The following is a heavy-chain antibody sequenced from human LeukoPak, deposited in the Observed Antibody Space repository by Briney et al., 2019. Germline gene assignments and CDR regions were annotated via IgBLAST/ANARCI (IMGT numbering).Heavy chain of an antibody. CDR1: GYTFTSYG. Sequence: ASVKVSCKASGYTFTSYGISWVRQAPGQGLEWMGWISACNGNTNYAQKLQGRVTMTTDTSTSTAYMELRSLRSDDTAVYYCASSRITYYYGSGSLAYWGQGTLVTVSS. CDR2: ISACNGNT. D-gene: IGHD3-10*01. CDR3: ASSRITYYYGSGSLAY. V-gene: IGHV1-18*01. J-gene: IGHJ4*02.